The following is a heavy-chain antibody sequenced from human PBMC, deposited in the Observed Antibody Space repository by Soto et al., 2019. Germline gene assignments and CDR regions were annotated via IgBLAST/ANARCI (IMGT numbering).Heavy chain of an antibody. Sequence: QVTLKESGPVLVKPTETLTLTCTVSGFALSNGRMGVSWIRQPPGKALEWLAHIFSSDETSYSTSLTSRLTLTKDTSKSQVVLIMTNMAPVDTATYYCARMGYSYGYVAEYFQRWGQGTLVTVSS. CDR1: GFALSNGRMG. CDR3: ARMGYSYGYVAEYFQR. D-gene: IGHD5-18*01. V-gene: IGHV2-26*01. J-gene: IGHJ1*01. CDR2: IFSSDET.